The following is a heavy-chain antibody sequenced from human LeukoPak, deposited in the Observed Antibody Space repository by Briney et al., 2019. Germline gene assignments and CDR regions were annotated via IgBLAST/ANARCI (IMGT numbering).Heavy chain of an antibody. Sequence: PGGSLRLSCAASGFTFSSYSMNWVRQAPGKGLEWVSSISSSSSYIYYADSVKGRFTISRDSAKNSLYLQMNSLRAEDTAVYYCARTLPSYCSSTSCYSAYWGQGTLVTVSS. CDR1: GFTFSSYS. CDR3: ARTLPSYCSSTSCYSAY. D-gene: IGHD2-2*01. V-gene: IGHV3-21*01. CDR2: ISSSSSYI. J-gene: IGHJ4*02.